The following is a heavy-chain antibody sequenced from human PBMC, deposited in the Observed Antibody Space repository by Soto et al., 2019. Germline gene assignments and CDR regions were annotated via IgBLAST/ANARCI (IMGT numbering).Heavy chain of an antibody. V-gene: IGHV1-18*01. CDR1: GYTFTSYG. CDR3: ARDRGAYDFWSGSSRSAVYFVY. J-gene: IGHJ4*02. Sequence: ASVKVSCKASGYTFTSYGISWVRQAPGQGLEWMGWISAYNGNTNYAQKLQGRVTMTTDTSTSTAYMELRSLRSDDTAVYYCARDRGAYDFWSGSSRSAVYFVYWGQGPLVTVSS. CDR2: ISAYNGNT. D-gene: IGHD3-3*01.